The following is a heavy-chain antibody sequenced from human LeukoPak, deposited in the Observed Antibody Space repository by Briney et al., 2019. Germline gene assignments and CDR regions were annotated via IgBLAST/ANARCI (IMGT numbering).Heavy chain of an antibody. J-gene: IGHJ4*02. D-gene: IGHD3-10*01. Sequence: GGSLRLSCAASGFTFDDYAMHWVRQAPGKGLEWVSGISWNSGSIGYADSVKGRFTISRDNAKNSLYLQMNSLRAEDTALYYCAKDRTMVVRGVIFDYWGQGTLVTVSS. V-gene: IGHV3-9*01. CDR2: ISWNSGSI. CDR1: GFTFDDYA. CDR3: AKDRTMVVRGVIFDY.